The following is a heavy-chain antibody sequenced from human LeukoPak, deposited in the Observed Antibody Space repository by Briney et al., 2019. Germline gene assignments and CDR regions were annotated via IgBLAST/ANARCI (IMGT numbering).Heavy chain of an antibody. CDR1: GESFGGYY. CDR2: INHSGST. D-gene: IGHD2-15*01. V-gene: IGHV4-34*01. J-gene: IGHJ5*02. CDR3: ARRYCSGGNCYRGVWFDP. Sequence: PSETLSLTCAVYGESFGGYYWSWIRQPPGKGLEWIGEINHSGSTNYNPSLKSRVTTSVDTSKNQFSVKLNSVTAADTAVYYCARRYCSGGNCYRGVWFDPWGQGTLVTVSS.